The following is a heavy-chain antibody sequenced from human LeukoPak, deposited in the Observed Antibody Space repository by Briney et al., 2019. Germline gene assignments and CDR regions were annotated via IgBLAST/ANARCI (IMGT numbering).Heavy chain of an antibody. CDR1: GVTFSSFW. J-gene: IGHJ6*03. CDR2: ISSSGSTI. CDR3: ARDRYDYVWGGYPMDV. V-gene: IGHV3-48*04. D-gene: IGHD3-16*02. Sequence: QPGGSLRLSCAASGVTFSSFWMSWVRQAPGKGLEWVSYISSSGSTIYYADSVKGRFTISRDNAKNSLYLQMNSLRAEDTAVYYCARDRYDYVWGGYPMDVWGKGTTVTVSS.